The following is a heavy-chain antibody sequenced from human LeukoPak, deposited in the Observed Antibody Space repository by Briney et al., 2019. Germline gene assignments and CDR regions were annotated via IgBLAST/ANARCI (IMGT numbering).Heavy chain of an antibody. Sequence: SVKVSCKASGGTFSSYAISWVRQAPGQGLEWMGGIIPVFGTANYAQKFQGRVTITADESTSTAYMELSSLRSEDTAVYYCARGEAIYDILTGYYPDPFDYWGQGTLVTVSS. J-gene: IGHJ4*02. CDR2: IIPVFGTA. CDR1: GGTFSSYA. CDR3: ARGEAIYDILTGYYPDPFDY. D-gene: IGHD3-9*01. V-gene: IGHV1-69*01.